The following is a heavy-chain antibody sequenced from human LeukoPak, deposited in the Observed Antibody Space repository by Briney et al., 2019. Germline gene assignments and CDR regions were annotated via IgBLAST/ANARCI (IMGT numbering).Heavy chain of an antibody. CDR2: ITGSGSNT. J-gene: IGHJ6*03. CDR3: ARDPYNGNYGDSYYYYMDV. CDR1: GFSFSSFA. V-gene: IGHV3-23*01. D-gene: IGHD1-26*01. Sequence: PGGSLRLSCAASGFSFSSFAMSWVRQAPGKGLEWVSAITGSGSNTYYADSVKGRFTISRDNSKNTLYLQMNSLRAEDTAIYYCARDPYNGNYGDSYYYYMDVWGKGTTVTISS.